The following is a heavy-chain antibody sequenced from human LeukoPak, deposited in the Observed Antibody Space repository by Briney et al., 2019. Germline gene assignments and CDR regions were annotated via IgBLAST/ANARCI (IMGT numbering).Heavy chain of an antibody. CDR1: GFIFSIYW. CDR3: ARWDAYCPDGRCYSGDYSFDI. V-gene: IGHV3-7*01. Sequence: GGSLRLSCAASGFIFSIYWMSWVRQAPGKGLEWVASIKGDGGGKHFLDSVQGRFTISRDNAKNSLYLQMNSLRVEDTATYYCARWDAYCPDGRCYSGDYSFDIWGQGTTVTVSS. J-gene: IGHJ3*02. D-gene: IGHD2-15*01. CDR2: IKGDGGGK.